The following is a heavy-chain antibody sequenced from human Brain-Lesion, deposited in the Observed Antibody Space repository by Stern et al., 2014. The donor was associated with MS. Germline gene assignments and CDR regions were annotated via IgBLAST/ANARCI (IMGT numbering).Heavy chain of an antibody. CDR2: IYASGST. D-gene: IGHD5-18*01. J-gene: IGHJ4*02. CDR3: VRETGGYTYGDTDFFDF. V-gene: IGHV4-61*02. CDR1: GGSISSGSYY. Sequence: QVQLQESGPGLVKPSQTLSLTCSVSGGSISSGSYYWNWIRQPAGKGLEWIGRIYASGSTNYSPSLKSRVFISGDTSKNQFPLKLSFVTAADAAMYYCVRETGGYTYGDTDFFDFWGQGTLVTVSS.